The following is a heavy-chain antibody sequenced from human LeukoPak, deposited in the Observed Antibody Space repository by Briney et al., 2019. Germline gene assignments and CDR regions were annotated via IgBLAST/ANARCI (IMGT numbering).Heavy chain of an antibody. Sequence: SETLSLTCTVSDGSLSSSTYYWGWVRQPPGKGLEWIGSIYYSGSTYYNPSLKSRVTISVDTSKNQFSLKLSSVTAADTAVYYCARLSYLSSCFDYWGQGTLVTVSS. D-gene: IGHD1-26*01. CDR1: DGSLSSSTYY. J-gene: IGHJ4*02. V-gene: IGHV4-39*01. CDR3: ARLSYLSSCFDY. CDR2: IYYSGST.